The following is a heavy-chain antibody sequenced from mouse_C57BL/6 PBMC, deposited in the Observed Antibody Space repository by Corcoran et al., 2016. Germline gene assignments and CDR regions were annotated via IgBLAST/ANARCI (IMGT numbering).Heavy chain of an antibody. D-gene: IGHD1-1*01. V-gene: IGHV1-26*01. J-gene: IGHJ1*03. Sequence: EVQLQQSGPELVKPGASVKISCKASGYTFTDYYMNWVKQSHGKSLEWIGDINPNNGGTSYNQKFKGKATLTVDKSSSTAYMELRSLTSEDSAVYYCALLRQYYDVWGTGTTVTVSS. CDR1: GYTFTDYY. CDR2: INPNNGGT. CDR3: ALLRQYYDV.